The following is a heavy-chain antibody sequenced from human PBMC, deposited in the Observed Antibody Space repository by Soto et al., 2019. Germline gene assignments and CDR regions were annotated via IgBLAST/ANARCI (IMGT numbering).Heavy chain of an antibody. J-gene: IGHJ6*02. CDR1: GGSISTYY. CDR3: ARDRLRLPYYYYGMDV. D-gene: IGHD5-12*01. V-gene: IGHV4-59*01. CDR2: IYYSGST. Sequence: SETLCLTCTVSGGSISTYYWSWIRQPPGKGLEWIGYIYYSGSTNYNPSLKSRVTISVDTSKNQFSLKLSSVTAADTAVYYCARDRLRLPYYYYGMDVWGQGTTVTVS.